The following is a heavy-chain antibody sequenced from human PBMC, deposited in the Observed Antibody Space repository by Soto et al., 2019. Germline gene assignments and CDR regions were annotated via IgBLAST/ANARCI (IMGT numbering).Heavy chain of an antibody. D-gene: IGHD1-26*01. CDR3: ARPSGSYSNYYYYGMDV. CDR1: GFTFSSYG. Sequence: ESGGGVVPPGRSLRLSCAASGFTFSSYGMHWVRQAPGKGLEWVAVIWYDGSNKYYADSVKGRFTISRDNSKNTLYLQMNSLRAEDTAVYYCARPSGSYSNYYYYGMDVWGQGTTVTVSS. CDR2: IWYDGSNK. V-gene: IGHV3-33*01. J-gene: IGHJ6*02.